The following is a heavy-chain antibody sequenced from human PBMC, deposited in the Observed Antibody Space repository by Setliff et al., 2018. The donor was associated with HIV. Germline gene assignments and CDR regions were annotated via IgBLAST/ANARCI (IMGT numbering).Heavy chain of an antibody. Sequence: ASVKVSCKASGYTFTGYYMHWVRQAPGQGLEWMGWINPNSGVTNYAQNFQGRVTMTRDTSISTAYMELSRLRSDDTAVYYCARDGGAVSGRIDYWGQGTLVTVS. D-gene: IGHD6-19*01. J-gene: IGHJ4*02. CDR3: ARDGGAVSGRIDY. V-gene: IGHV1-2*02. CDR2: INPNSGVT. CDR1: GYTFTGYY.